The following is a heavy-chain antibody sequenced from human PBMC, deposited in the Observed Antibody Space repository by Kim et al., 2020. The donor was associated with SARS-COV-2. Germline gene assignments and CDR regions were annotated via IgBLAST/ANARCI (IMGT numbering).Heavy chain of an antibody. J-gene: IGHJ3*02. D-gene: IGHD3-22*01. CDR3: ASKQQGPKWLFHDAFDI. CDR2: IYHSGST. CDR1: GGSISSSNW. V-gene: IGHV4-4*02. Sequence: SETLSLTCAVSGGSISSSNWWSWVRQPPGKGLEWIGEIYHSGSTNYNPSLKSRVTISVDKSKNQFSLKLSSVTAADTAVYYCASKQQGPKWLFHDAFDIWGQGTMVTVSS.